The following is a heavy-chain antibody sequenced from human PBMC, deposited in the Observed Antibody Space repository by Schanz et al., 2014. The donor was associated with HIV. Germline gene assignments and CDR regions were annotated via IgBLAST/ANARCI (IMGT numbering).Heavy chain of an antibody. CDR3: ARQPMDDS. Sequence: EVQLVQSGAEVRKPGESLKISCKASGYRFTSYWIGCVRRMPEKGLEWMAIIYPHDSDTRYSPSFQGKVTISADTSNSTVYLQWRSLKAADSAMYNCARQPMDDSWGQGTLVTISS. J-gene: IGHJ4*02. CDR1: GYRFTSYW. CDR2: IYPHDSDT. V-gene: IGHV5-51*01.